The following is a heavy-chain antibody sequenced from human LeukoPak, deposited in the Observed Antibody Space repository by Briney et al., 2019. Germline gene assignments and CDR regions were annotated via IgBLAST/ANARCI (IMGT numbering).Heavy chain of an antibody. CDR3: ARDWEMATIAAAALGY. CDR2: ISSTSSMK. D-gene: IGHD6-13*01. J-gene: IGHJ4*02. CDR1: GFTFISFS. Sequence: GGSLRLSCGASGFTFISFSMNWVRQAPGKGLEWVAYISSTSSMKYYAGSVKGRFTISRDNAKNLVYLQMNSLRDEDTAVYYCARDWEMATIAAAALGYGAQATRVTVSS. V-gene: IGHV3-48*02.